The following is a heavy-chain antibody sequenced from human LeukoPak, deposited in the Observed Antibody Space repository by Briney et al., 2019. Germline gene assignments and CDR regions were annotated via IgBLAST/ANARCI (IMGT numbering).Heavy chain of an antibody. CDR3: ARDLALPTVTTRGIVDY. CDR1: GYTFTGYY. V-gene: IGHV1-2*02. Sequence: ASVKVSCKASGYTFTGYYMHWVRQAPGQGLEWMGWINPNSGGTNYAQKFQGRVTMTRDTSISTAYMELSRLRSDDTAVYYCARDLALPTVTTRGIVDYWGQGTLVTVSS. D-gene: IGHD4-17*01. J-gene: IGHJ4*02. CDR2: INPNSGGT.